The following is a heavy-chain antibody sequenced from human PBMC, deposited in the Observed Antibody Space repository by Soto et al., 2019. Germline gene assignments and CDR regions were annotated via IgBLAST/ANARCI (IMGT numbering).Heavy chain of an antibody. CDR1: GFSFTSAW. CDR3: VRDGRDYDSSAYYGY. Sequence: PGGSLRLSCAASGFSFTSAWMSWVRQAPGKGLEWVANIKQDGSEKYYVDSVRGRFTISRDNAKNSLYLQMNSLRAEDTAVYYCVRDGRDYDSSAYYGYWGQGTLVTVSS. J-gene: IGHJ4*02. D-gene: IGHD3-22*01. V-gene: IGHV3-7*05. CDR2: IKQDGSEK.